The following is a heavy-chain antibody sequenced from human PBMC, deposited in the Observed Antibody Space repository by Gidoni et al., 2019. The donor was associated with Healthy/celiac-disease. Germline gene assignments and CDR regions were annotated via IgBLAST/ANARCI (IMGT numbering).Heavy chain of an antibody. Sequence: QVQLVQSGAEVKKPGASVKVSCKASGYTFTSYDINWVRQATGQGLEWMGWMNPNSGNTGYAQKFQGRVTMTRNTSISTAYMELSSLRSEDTAVYYCARARTVYYDILTGYSGGARFQFDPWGQGTLVTVSS. CDR3: ARARTVYYDILTGYSGGARFQFDP. V-gene: IGHV1-8*01. D-gene: IGHD3-9*01. CDR2: MNPNSGNT. J-gene: IGHJ5*02. CDR1: GYTFTSYD.